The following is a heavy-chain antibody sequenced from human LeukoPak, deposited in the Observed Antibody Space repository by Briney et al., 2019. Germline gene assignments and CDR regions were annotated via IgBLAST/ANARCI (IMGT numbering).Heavy chain of an antibody. CDR2: ISGSTGRT. Sequence: GGSLRLSCAASGFTFSSYAMSWVRQAPGKGLEWVSAISGSTGRTYYADSLKGRFTTSRDNSKNTLYLQMNSLRAEDTAVYYCAKGGVVHAFDIWGQGTMVTVSS. V-gene: IGHV3-23*01. D-gene: IGHD2-15*01. J-gene: IGHJ3*02. CDR3: AKGGVVHAFDI. CDR1: GFTFSSYA.